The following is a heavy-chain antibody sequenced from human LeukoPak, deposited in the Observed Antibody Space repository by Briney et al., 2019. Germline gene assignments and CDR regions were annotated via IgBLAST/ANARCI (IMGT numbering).Heavy chain of an antibody. Sequence: GGSLRLSCAASGFTFSNYAMAWVRQAPGKGLEWVSGLSGSGGNTYYADSVKGRFTISRDNPKNTLYLQMHSLTAEDTAVYYCATEKGDSPDYWGQGTLVTVSS. V-gene: IGHV3-23*01. J-gene: IGHJ4*02. CDR1: GFTFSNYA. CDR2: LSGSGGNT. D-gene: IGHD3-16*01. CDR3: ATEKGDSPDY.